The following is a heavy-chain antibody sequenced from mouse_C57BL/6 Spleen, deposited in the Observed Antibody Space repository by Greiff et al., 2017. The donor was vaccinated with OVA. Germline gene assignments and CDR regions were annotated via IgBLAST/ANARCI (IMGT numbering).Heavy chain of an antibody. J-gene: IGHJ2*01. CDR1: GYAFSSSW. D-gene: IGHD2-4*01. Sequence: QVQLQQSGPELVKPGASVKISCKASGYAFSSSWMNWVKQRPGKGLEWIGRIYPGDGDTNYNGKFKGKATLTADKSSSTAYMQLSSLTSEDSAVYFCARSRDYEPPFDYWGQGTTLTVSS. CDR2: IYPGDGDT. CDR3: ARSRDYEPPFDY. V-gene: IGHV1-82*01.